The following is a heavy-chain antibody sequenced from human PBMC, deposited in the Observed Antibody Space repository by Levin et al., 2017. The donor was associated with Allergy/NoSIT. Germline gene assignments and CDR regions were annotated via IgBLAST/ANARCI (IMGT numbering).Heavy chain of an antibody. CDR1: GFTFSSYE. D-gene: IGHD3-3*01. CDR3: ARQLGNFWSGYHYFDY. V-gene: IGHV3-48*03. CDR2: ISSTGSTS. Sequence: GGSLRLSCAASGFTFSSYEMNWVRRAPGKGLEWVSYISSTGSTSYSADSVKGRFTISRDNAKNSLYLHMNSLRAEDTAVYYCARQLGNFWSGYHYFDYWGQGTLVTVSS. J-gene: IGHJ4*02.